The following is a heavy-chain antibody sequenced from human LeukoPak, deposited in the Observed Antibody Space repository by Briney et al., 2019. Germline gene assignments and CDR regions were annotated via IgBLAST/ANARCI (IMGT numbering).Heavy chain of an antibody. Sequence: SETLSLTCAVYGGSFTGYYWSWIRQPPGKGLEWMGEINHSGSTNYNPSLKSRVTISVDTSKNQFSLKLSSVTAADTAVYYCARGASSIHFDYWGQGTLVTVSS. CDR1: GGSFTGYY. CDR2: INHSGST. D-gene: IGHD3-16*01. CDR3: ARGASSIHFDY. J-gene: IGHJ4*02. V-gene: IGHV4-34*01.